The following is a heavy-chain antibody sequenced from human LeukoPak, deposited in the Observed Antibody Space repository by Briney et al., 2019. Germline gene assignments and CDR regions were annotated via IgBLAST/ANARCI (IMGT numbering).Heavy chain of an antibody. V-gene: IGHV3-74*01. CDR1: GFTFSSNW. D-gene: IGHD6-13*01. CDR2: INSDGSGT. CDR3: ARAVTAAGTLDY. J-gene: IGHJ4*02. Sequence: GGSLRLSCAASGFTFSSNWMHWVRQAPGKGLVWVSRINSDGSGTGYADSVKGRFTISRDNAKNTLCLQMNSLRAEDTAVYYCARAVTAAGTLDYWGQGTLVTVSS.